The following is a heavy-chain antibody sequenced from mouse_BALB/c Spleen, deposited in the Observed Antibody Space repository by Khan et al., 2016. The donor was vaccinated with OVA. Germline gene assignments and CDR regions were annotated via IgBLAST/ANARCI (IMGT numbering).Heavy chain of an antibody. J-gene: IGHJ3*01. V-gene: IGHV5-17*02. CDR3: SRGSWAWFAY. CDR1: GFTFSSFG. D-gene: IGHD1-1*02. Sequence: EVELVESGGGLVQPGGSRKLSCAASGFTFSSFGMHWVRQAPEKGLEWVAYISSDSITLYYADTVKGRFTISIDNPRNTLFRQMASLRSKDAHIKYYSRGSWAWFAYWGQGTLVTVSA. CDR2: ISSDSITL.